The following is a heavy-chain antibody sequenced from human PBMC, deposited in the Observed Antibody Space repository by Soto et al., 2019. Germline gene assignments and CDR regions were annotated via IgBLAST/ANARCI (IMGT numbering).Heavy chain of an antibody. CDR3: ARGVKSTDYYYYYYMDV. D-gene: IGHD4-4*01. CDR1: GFTFSSYG. V-gene: IGHV3-33*01. J-gene: IGHJ6*03. Sequence: PGGSLRLSCAASGFTFSSYGMHWVRQAPGKGLEWVAVIWYDGSNKYYADSVKGRFTISRDNSKNTLYLQMNSLRAEDTAVYYCARGVKSTDYYYYYYMDVWGKGTTVNVSS. CDR2: IWYDGSNK.